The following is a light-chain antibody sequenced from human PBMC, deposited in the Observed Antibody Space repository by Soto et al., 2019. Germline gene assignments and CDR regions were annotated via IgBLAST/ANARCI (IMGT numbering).Light chain of an antibody. CDR2: DVI. Sequence: QSALTQPRSVSGSPGQSVTISCTGSTNDVGGYNYVSWYQQHSGKAPKLMIYDVIKRPSGVPDRFSGSKSGNTASLTISGLQAEDEADYYCCSYAATYTYVFGTGTKVTVL. J-gene: IGLJ1*01. V-gene: IGLV2-11*01. CDR1: TNDVGGYNY. CDR3: CSYAATYTYV.